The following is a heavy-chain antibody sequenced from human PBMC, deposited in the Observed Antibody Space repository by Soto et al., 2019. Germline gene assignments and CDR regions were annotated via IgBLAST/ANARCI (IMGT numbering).Heavy chain of an antibody. CDR2: IGTAGDT. J-gene: IGHJ6*02. D-gene: IGHD3-16*01. CDR3: ARSEGKQRGTIYYYYGMDV. V-gene: IGHV3-13*01. Sequence: PGGSLRLSCAASGFTFSSYDMHWVRQATGKGLEWVSAIGTAGDTYYPGSVKGRFTISRENAKNSLYLQMNSLRAGDTAVYYCARSEGKQRGTIYYYYGMDVWGQGTTVTVSS. CDR1: GFTFSSYD.